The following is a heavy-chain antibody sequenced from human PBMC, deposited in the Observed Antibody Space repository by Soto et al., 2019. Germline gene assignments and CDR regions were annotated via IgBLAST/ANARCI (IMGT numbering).Heavy chain of an antibody. D-gene: IGHD6-13*01. Sequence: GGSLRRSCAASGFTFSESFMSWIRQAPGKGLEWVSSISTTSTFTDYAASLKGRVTVSRDNSRNALFLQLDSLRDEDTSVYFCARGAVSRQHFYYGFDVWGQGTTVTVPS. J-gene: IGHJ6*02. CDR2: ISTTSTFT. CDR1: GFTFSESF. CDR3: ARGAVSRQHFYYGFDV. V-gene: IGHV3-11*06.